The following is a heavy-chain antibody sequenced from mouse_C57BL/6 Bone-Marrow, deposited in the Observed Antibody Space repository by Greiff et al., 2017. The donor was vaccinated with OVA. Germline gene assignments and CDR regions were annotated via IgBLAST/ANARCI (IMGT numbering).Heavy chain of an antibody. Sequence: EVQLVESGEGLVKPGGSLKLSCAASGFTFSSYAMSWVRQTPEKRLEWVAYISSGGDYIYYADTVKGRFTISRDNARNTLYLQMSSRKSEDTAMYYCTRAGYSNYRAWFAYWGQGTLVTVSA. CDR2: ISSGGDYI. D-gene: IGHD2-5*01. CDR3: TRAGYSNYRAWFAY. V-gene: IGHV5-9-1*02. J-gene: IGHJ3*01. CDR1: GFTFSSYA.